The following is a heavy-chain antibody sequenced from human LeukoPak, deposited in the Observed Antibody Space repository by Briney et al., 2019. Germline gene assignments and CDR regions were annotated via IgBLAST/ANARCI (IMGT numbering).Heavy chain of an antibody. V-gene: IGHV4-34*01. CDR1: GASFSSYY. CDR2: INQSGST. CDR3: ARGDYYYYMGV. Sequence: SETLSLTCAVNGASFSSYYWSWIRQPPGKGLEWIGEINQSGSTHYNASLKSRLTISEDTSKNQFSLRLSSVTAADTAVYYCARGDYYYYMGVWGTGTTVIVSS. J-gene: IGHJ6*03.